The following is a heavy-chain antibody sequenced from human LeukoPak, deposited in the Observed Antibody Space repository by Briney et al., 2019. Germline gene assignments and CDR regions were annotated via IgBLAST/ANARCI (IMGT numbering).Heavy chain of an antibody. Sequence: SETLSLSCTVSGGSISSSSYSWGWIRPPPGKGLEWIGSIFYRGSTYHKPSPQSRVTISLATSKNQVSLKVSSVTAAETAVYYCARAWNKITFGGVIVIPTRFDIWGQGTMVTVSS. J-gene: IGHJ3*02. CDR3: ARAWNKITFGGVIVIPTRFDI. D-gene: IGHD3-16*02. V-gene: IGHV4-39*02. CDR1: GGSISSSSYS. CDR2: IFYRGST.